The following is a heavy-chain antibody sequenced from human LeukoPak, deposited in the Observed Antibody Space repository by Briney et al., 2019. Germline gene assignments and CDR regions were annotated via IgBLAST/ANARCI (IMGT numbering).Heavy chain of an antibody. J-gene: IGHJ4*02. D-gene: IGHD1-7*01. CDR3: ARGRRTFDY. V-gene: IGHV4-34*01. Sequence: SETLSLTCAVYGGSFSGYYWSWIRQPPGKGLEWIGEINHSGSTNYNPSLKSRVTISVDTSKNQFSLKLSSVTAADTAVYYCARGRRTFDYWGQGTLVTVSS. CDR2: INHSGST. CDR1: GGSFSGYY.